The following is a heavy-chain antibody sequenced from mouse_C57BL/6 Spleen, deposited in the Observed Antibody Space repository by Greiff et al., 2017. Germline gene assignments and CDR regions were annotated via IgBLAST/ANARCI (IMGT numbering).Heavy chain of an antibody. CDR2: INPNNGGT. Sequence: EVQLQQSGPELVKPGASVKISCKASGYTFTDYYMNWVKQSHGKSLEWIGDINPNNGGTSYNQKFKGKATLTVDKSSSTAYMELRSLTSEDSAVYYCASGDGSSPFAYWGQGTLVTVSA. V-gene: IGHV1-26*01. CDR1: GYTFTDYY. J-gene: IGHJ3*01. D-gene: IGHD1-1*01. CDR3: ASGDGSSPFAY.